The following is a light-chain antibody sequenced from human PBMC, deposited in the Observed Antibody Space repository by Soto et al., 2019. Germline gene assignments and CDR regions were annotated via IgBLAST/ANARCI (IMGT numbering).Light chain of an antibody. CDR2: KAS. CDR3: QQYNSYSFT. Sequence: DIQMTQSPSTLSASVGDRVTITCRASQSISSWLAWYQQKPGKAPKLLIYKASSLESGVPSRFSGSGSGTEFTLTISSLQPDDFATYYCQQYNSYSFTFGPGPKVDI. CDR1: QSISSW. J-gene: IGKJ3*01. V-gene: IGKV1-5*03.